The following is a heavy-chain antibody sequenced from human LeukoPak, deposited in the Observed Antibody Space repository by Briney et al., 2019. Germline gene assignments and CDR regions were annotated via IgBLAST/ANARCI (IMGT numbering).Heavy chain of an antibody. V-gene: IGHV3-11*01. CDR3: ASGRDIAVAGPGGYFDY. J-gene: IGHJ4*02. CDR2: ISPGGDII. D-gene: IGHD6-19*01. Sequence: GGSLRLSCAASGFIFSDYHMNWIRQAPGKGLEWVSYISPGGDIIYFADYVKGRFTISGDNAKNSLFLQMNSLTAEDTAVYYCASGRDIAVAGPGGYFDYWGQGTLVTVSS. CDR1: GFIFSDYH.